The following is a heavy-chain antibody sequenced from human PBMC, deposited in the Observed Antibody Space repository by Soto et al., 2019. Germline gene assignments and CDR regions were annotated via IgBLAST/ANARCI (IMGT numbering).Heavy chain of an antibody. CDR1: GASIRTN. J-gene: IGHJ3*02. CDR2: IHYSGST. V-gene: IGHV4-39*01. CDR3: ARLRRDGQTGYAFQI. Sequence: SETLSLTCTVSGASIRTNCGWIRQPPGKGLEWIGNIHYSGSTYYNPARKSRLTISIDTSKNHFSLNLTSVTAADTAVYYCARLRRDGQTGYAFQIWGQGTMVTLS. D-gene: IGHD1-1*01.